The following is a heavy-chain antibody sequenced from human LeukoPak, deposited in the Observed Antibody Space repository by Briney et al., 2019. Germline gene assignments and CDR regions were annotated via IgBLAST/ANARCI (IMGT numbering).Heavy chain of an antibody. CDR3: ARDKGLPQAFDI. D-gene: IGHD5/OR15-5a*01. J-gene: IGHJ3*02. CDR2: ISYSETT. Sequence: PPETLSLTCTVSGGSISSFYWSWIRQPPGKGLEYIGYISYSETTSYNPSLKSRVTISVDTSKNQFSLKLTSVTAADTAVYYCARDKGLPQAFDIWGQGTMVTVSS. CDR1: GGSISSFY. V-gene: IGHV4-59*01.